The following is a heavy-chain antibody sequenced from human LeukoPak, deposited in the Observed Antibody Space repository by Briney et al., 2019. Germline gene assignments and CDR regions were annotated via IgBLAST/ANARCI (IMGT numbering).Heavy chain of an antibody. V-gene: IGHV3-7*01. Sequence: PGGSLRLSCAASGFPFAPFWMTWVRQAPGKGPEFVATMNRDGSEVAYGNSVRGRFTISRDNSKNTLYLQMNSLRAEDTAVYYCARDLGTTVTTWCYGMDVWGQGTTVTVSS. CDR1: GFPFAPFW. CDR2: MNRDGSEV. D-gene: IGHD4-17*01. J-gene: IGHJ6*02. CDR3: ARDLGTTVTTWCYGMDV.